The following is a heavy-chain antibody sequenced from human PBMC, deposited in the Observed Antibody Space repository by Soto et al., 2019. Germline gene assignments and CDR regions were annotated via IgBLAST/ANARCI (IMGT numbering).Heavy chain of an antibody. Sequence: VGSPRLSCAASGFTFSNYLMNWVRQAPGKGLERVAVISEDGSTKYYADAGRGRFTISRDNSKNTLYLQMNSLRDDDVGVFYCGRGRSGGFTYSYCRRWCDAWGQGGRVTVS. CDR1: GFTFSNYL. V-gene: IGHV3-30-3*01. J-gene: IGHJ5*02. CDR3: GRGRSGGFTYSYCRRWCDA. D-gene: IGHD3-16*02. CDR2: ISEDGSTK.